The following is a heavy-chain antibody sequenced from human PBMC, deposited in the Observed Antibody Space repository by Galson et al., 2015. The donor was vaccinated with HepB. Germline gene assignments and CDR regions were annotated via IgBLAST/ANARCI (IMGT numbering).Heavy chain of an antibody. V-gene: IGHV3-74*01. CDR3: ARQSGFDY. Sequence: SLRLSCAASGSTFNSYWMHWVRQAPGKGLVWVSHINTDGSSTSYADSVKGRFTISRDNAKNTLYLQMNSLRAEDTAVYYCARQSGFDYWGQGTLVTVSS. D-gene: IGHD6-19*01. J-gene: IGHJ4*02. CDR1: GSTFNSYW. CDR2: INTDGSST.